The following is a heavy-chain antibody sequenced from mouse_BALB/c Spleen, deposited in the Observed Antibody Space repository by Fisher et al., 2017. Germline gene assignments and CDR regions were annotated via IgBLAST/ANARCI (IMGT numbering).Heavy chain of an antibody. CDR3: ARSGYGSSLRMDY. J-gene: IGHJ4*01. Sequence: KFKGKATFTADTSSNTAYMELRSLTSEDTAVYYCARSGYGSSLRMDYWGQGTSVTVSS. V-gene: IGHV1-18*01. D-gene: IGHD1-1*01.